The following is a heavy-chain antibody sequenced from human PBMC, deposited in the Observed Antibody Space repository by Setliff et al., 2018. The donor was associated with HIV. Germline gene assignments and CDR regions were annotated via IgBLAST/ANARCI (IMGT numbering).Heavy chain of an antibody. Sequence: SETLSLTCAVSGDSIGTYSWHWLRQPPGKGLEWIGYIYGSGSTGYNPSLTSRVTMSTDTPNNRFALKLTSVTAADTAVYYCARRIDNSGSFPDKNWFDTWGQGSLVTVSS. D-gene: IGHD3-10*01. CDR3: ARRIDNSGSFPDKNWFDT. CDR2: IYGSGST. V-gene: IGHV4-4*09. CDR1: GDSIGTYS. J-gene: IGHJ5*02.